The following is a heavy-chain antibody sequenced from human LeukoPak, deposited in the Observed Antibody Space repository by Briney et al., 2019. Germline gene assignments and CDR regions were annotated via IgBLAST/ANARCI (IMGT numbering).Heavy chain of an antibody. V-gene: IGHV4-59*01. D-gene: IGHD1-7*01. CDR2: IYSSGST. CDR1: GGSISSYY. J-gene: IGHJ4*02. CDR3: ARAGVEVRRALFDY. Sequence: SGTLSLTCTVSGGSISSYYWSWIRQPPGKGLEWIGYIYSSGSTNYNPSLKSRVTISVATSKNQFSLKLSSVTAADTAVYYCARAGVEVRRALFDYWGQGTLVTVSS.